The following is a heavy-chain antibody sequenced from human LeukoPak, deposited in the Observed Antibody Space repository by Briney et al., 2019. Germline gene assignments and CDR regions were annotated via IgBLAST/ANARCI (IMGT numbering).Heavy chain of an antibody. V-gene: IGHV4-34*01. D-gene: IGHD3-10*01. J-gene: IGHJ1*01. CDR2: INHSRST. CDR1: GWSFSGYY. CDR3: ARTYYYGSGSYRPPRGYFQH. Sequence: SGTLSFTCAVYGWSFSGYYWSWIRQPPGKGLEWFGEINHSRSTNYNPSLKSRVTISVDTSKNQCSLKLSSVTAADTAVYYCARTYYYGSGSYRPPRGYFQHWGQGTLVTVSS.